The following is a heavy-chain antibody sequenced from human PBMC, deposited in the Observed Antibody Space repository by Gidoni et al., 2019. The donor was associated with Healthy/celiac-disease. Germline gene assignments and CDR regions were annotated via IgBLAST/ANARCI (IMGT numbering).Heavy chain of an antibody. V-gene: IGHV1-69*06. CDR2: IIPIFGTA. J-gene: IGHJ6*03. D-gene: IGHD4-17*01. CDR1: GGTFSSYA. Sequence: QVQLVQSGAEVKKPGSSVKVSCKASGGTFSSYAISWVRQAPGQGLEWMGGIIPIFGTANEAQKFQGRVTITADKSTSTAYMELSSLRSEDTSVYYCARGLRWLNPHSYYYYYYRDVWGKGTTVTVSS. CDR3: ARGLRWLNPHSYYYYYYRDV.